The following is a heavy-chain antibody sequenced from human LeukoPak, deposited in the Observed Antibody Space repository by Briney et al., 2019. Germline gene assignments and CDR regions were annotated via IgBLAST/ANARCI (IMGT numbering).Heavy chain of an antibody. V-gene: IGHV3-72*01. CDR3: ARGQINCNYVSCFLDY. Sequence: GGSLRLSCAASGFSFSDHYMDWVRQAPGKGLEWVGRTRNKANSYTTEYAASVKGRFTISRDDSKNSLYLQMNSLKTEDTAVYYCARGQINCNYVSCFLDYWGQGTLVTVSS. CDR2: TRNKANSYTT. D-gene: IGHD2-15*01. CDR1: GFSFSDHY. J-gene: IGHJ4*02.